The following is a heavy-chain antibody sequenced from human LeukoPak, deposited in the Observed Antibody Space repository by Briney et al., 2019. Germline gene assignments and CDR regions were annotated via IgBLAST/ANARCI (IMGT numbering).Heavy chain of an antibody. J-gene: IGHJ4*02. D-gene: IGHD3-22*01. CDR1: GFTFNNVW. CDR3: MLGSGSYDSSDFDY. Sequence: GGSPRLSCAASGFTFNNVWMNCGRQAPGKGLEWVGRIKSKTNVGTTEYAAPVKGRFTILRDDSKNTLYLQMNSLKTEDTAVYYCMLGSGSYDSSDFDYWGQGTLVTVSS. V-gene: IGHV3-15*07. CDR2: IKSKTNVGTT.